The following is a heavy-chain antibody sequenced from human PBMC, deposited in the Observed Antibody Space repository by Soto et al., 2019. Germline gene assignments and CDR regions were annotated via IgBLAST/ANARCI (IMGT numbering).Heavy chain of an antibody. CDR1: GGSFIGYY. D-gene: IGHD2-2*01. CDR3: ARTSALPVPGY. Sequence: QVRLQQWGAGLLKPSETLSLTCAVYGGSFIGYYWTWIRQPPGKGLEWIGEINHSGSTNYNPSLKSRVTISVDTSKNQFSLKLGSVTAADTAVYYCARTSALPVPGYWGQGTLVIVSS. J-gene: IGHJ4*02. CDR2: INHSGST. V-gene: IGHV4-34*01.